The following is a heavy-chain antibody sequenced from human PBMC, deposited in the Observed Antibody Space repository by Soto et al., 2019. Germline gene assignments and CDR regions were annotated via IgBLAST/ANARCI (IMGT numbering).Heavy chain of an antibody. Sequence: ASMKVSCKVSGYTLTELSMHWVRQAPGKGLEWMGGFDPEDGETIYAQNFQGRVTMTDDTSTDTAYMELNNLRSEDTAVYYCATSSGWYGDNWFDPWGQGTLVTVSS. V-gene: IGHV1-24*01. D-gene: IGHD6-19*01. J-gene: IGHJ5*02. CDR1: GYTLTELS. CDR3: ATSSGWYGDNWFDP. CDR2: FDPEDGET.